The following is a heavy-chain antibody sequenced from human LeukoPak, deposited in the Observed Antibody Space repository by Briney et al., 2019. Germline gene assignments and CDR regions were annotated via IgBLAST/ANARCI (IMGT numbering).Heavy chain of an antibody. CDR1: GYSISSGYY. CDR3: ARQLWGAGGYYYYYMDV. D-gene: IGHD3-16*01. CDR2: IYHSGST. J-gene: IGHJ6*03. V-gene: IGHV4-38-2*01. Sequence: SETLSLTCAVSGYSISSGYYWGWIRQPPGKGLEWIGSIYHSGSTYYNPSLKSRVTISVDTSKNQFSLKLSSVTVADTAVYYCARQLWGAGGYYYYYMDVWGKGTTVTVSS.